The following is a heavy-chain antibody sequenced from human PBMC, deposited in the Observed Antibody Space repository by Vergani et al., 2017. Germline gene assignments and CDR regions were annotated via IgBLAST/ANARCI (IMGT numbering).Heavy chain of an antibody. CDR3: ARDRGDWRYSRYFYNYYMDV. CDR2: IHYDGSHE. V-gene: IGHV3-30*02. CDR1: GFSFSSFG. J-gene: IGHJ6*03. D-gene: IGHD2-8*02. Sequence: QVQLVESGGGVVQPGRSLRLSCAASGFSFSSFGFHWVRQAPGKGLEWVAFIHYDGSHEYYIDSVRGRFTISRDNSKSTLFLQMNSLRVEDMAVYYCARDRGDWRYSRYFYNYYMDVWGKGTTVTVSS.